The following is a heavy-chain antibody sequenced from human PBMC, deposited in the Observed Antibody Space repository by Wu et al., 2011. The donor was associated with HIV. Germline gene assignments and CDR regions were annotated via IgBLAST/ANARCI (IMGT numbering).Heavy chain of an antibody. V-gene: IGHV1-46*01. J-gene: IGHJ4*02. CDR3: ARDLVQAIFGVIDYYFDY. CDR1: GYTFTNYY. CDR2: INPSGGST. D-gene: IGHD3-3*01. Sequence: QVQLVQSGAEVKKPGASVKVSCKASGYTFTNYYMHWVRQAPGHALEWMGIINPSGGSTTYAQKLQDRVTMTRDTSTSTVYMELSRLRSEDTAVYYCARDLVQAIFGVIDYYFDYWGQGTLVTVSS.